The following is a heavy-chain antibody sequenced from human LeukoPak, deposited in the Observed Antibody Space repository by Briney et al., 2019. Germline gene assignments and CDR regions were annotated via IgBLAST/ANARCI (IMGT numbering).Heavy chain of an antibody. Sequence: GGSLRLSCAASGGTFSTYERDWVRQAPGKGLEWVSYIRNSGSPIYYPDSVKGRFTISRDKARNSLYLQMNSLRAEDKAVYYCASGGFDYWGQGVMVTVSS. CDR3: ASGGFDY. CDR1: GGTFSTYE. CDR2: IRNSGSPI. J-gene: IGHJ4*02. D-gene: IGHD3-3*01. V-gene: IGHV3-48*03.